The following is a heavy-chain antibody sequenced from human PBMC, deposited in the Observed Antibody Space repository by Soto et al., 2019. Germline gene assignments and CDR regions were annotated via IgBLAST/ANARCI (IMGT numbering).Heavy chain of an antibody. J-gene: IGHJ6*02. Sequence: QVQLVQSGAEVKKPGSSVKVSCKASGGTFSSYAISWVRQAPGQGLEWMGGIIPIFGTANYAQKFQGRVTITADESTSTAYMELSSLRSEDTAVYYCARVNSSSWYSRNYYYYYGMDVWGQGTTVTVSS. D-gene: IGHD6-13*01. CDR1: GGTFSSYA. V-gene: IGHV1-69*01. CDR2: IIPIFGTA. CDR3: ARVNSSSWYSRNYYYYYGMDV.